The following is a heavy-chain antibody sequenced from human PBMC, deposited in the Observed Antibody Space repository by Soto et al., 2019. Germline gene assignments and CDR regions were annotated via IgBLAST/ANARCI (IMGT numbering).Heavy chain of an antibody. CDR2: ISKSDYT. V-gene: IGHV3-21*01. D-gene: IGHD2-2*01. J-gene: IGHJ4*02. CDR3: AREDSIIIPAVSDF. CDR1: GFAFNNYG. Sequence: GSLRLSCTVSGFAFNNYGINWVRQAPGKGLEWVSSISKSDYTYYSDSVKGRFTISRDNAKNSVSLQMNTLRVEDTAVYYCAREDSIIIPAVSDFWGQGTLVT.